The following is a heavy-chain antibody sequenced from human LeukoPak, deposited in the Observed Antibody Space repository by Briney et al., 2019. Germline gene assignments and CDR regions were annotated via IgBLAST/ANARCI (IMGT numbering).Heavy chain of an antibody. CDR2: ISGSGGST. CDR3: AKGTDYGDYPDY. Sequence: GGSLRLSCAASGFTFSSYAMSWVRQAPGKGLEWVSAISGSGGSTYYADSVKGRFTISRDNSKNTLYLQMNSLRAKDTAVYYCAKGTDYGDYPDYWGQGTLVTVSS. J-gene: IGHJ4*02. D-gene: IGHD4-17*01. CDR1: GFTFSSYA. V-gene: IGHV3-23*01.